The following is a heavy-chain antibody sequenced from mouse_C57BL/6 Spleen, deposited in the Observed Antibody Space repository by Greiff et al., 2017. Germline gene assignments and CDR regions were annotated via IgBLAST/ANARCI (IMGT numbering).Heavy chain of an antibody. CDR2: INPYNGGT. CDR3: ARSDYYGSLYWYFDV. CDR1: GYTFTDYY. V-gene: IGHV1-19*01. J-gene: IGHJ1*03. Sequence: VQLQQSGPVLVKPGASVKMSCKASGYTFTDYYMNWVKQSHGKSLEWIGVINPYNGGTSYNQKFKGKATLTVDKSSSTAYMELNSLTSEDSAVYYCARSDYYGSLYWYFDVWGTGTTVTVSS. D-gene: IGHD1-1*01.